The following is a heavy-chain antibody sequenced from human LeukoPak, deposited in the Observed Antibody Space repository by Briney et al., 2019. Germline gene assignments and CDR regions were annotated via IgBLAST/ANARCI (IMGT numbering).Heavy chain of an antibody. CDR3: ARAYSVIDNHDYYYMDV. CDR1: GYTFTSYY. D-gene: IGHD2/OR15-2a*01. J-gene: IGHJ6*03. CDR2: INPSGGST. V-gene: IGHV1-46*01. Sequence: ASVKVSCKASGYTFTSYYMHWVRQAPGQGLEWMGIINPSGGSTSYAQKFQGRVTMTRDTSTSTVYMELSSLKDADTAMYFCARAYSVIDNHDYYYMDVWGKGTTVTVSS.